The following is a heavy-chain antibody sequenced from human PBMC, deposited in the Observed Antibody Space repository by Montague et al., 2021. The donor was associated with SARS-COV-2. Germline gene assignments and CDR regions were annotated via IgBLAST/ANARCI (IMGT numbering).Heavy chain of an antibody. Sequence: SLRLSCAASGFTFRVYTMNWVRQAPGKGLEWVSCITDSSSYTYYADSLKGRFTISRDNAKNTLYLQMNSLRAEDTAVYYCAREDEHEGGGIFDYWGQGTLVAVSS. CDR1: GFTFRVYT. D-gene: IGHD3-16*01. J-gene: IGHJ4*02. CDR2: ITDSSSYT. V-gene: IGHV3-21*01. CDR3: AREDEHEGGGIFDY.